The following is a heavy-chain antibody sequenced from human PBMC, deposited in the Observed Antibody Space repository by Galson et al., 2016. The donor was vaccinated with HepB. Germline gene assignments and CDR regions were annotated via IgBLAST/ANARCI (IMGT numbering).Heavy chain of an antibody. J-gene: IGHJ4*01. CDR2: TYSGGSI. V-gene: IGHV3-53*01. D-gene: IGHD6-13*01. Sequence: WVRQAPGKGLEWVSATYSGGSIYYADSVKGRFTISRDQSKNTLYLQMNSLRAEDTAVYYCARGGLYSSSWGTYFENWGHGTLVTVSS. CDR3: ARGGLYSSSWGTYFEN.